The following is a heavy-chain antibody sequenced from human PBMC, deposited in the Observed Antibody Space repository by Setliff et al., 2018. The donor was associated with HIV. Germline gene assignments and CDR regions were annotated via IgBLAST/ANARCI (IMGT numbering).Heavy chain of an antibody. J-gene: IGHJ5*02. CDR1: GGSISSGGYY. CDR3: ARSTYYFDSSGYKYNWFDP. D-gene: IGHD3-22*01. V-gene: IGHV4-31*03. Sequence: TLSLTCTVSGGSISSGGYYWSWIRQHPGRGLEWIGYIYYSGNTYYNPSLKSRLTISVDTSKNHFSLKLSSVTAADTAVYYCARSTYYFDSSGYKYNWFDPWGQGTRVTVSS. CDR2: IYYSGNT.